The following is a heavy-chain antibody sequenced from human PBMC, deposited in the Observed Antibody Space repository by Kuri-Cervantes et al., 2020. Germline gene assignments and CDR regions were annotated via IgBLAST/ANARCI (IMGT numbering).Heavy chain of an antibody. V-gene: IGHV4-61*02. Sequence: LRLSCTVSGGSISSGSYYWSWIRQPAGKGLEWIGRIYTSGSTNYNPSLKSRVTISVDTSKNQFSLKLSSVTAADTAVYYCARSDFWSGYRFDYWGQGTLVTVSS. D-gene: IGHD3-3*01. CDR2: IYTSGST. J-gene: IGHJ4*02. CDR3: ARSDFWSGYRFDY. CDR1: GGSISSGSYY.